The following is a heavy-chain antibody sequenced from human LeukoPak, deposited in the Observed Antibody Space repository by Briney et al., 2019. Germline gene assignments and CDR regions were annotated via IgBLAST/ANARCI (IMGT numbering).Heavy chain of an antibody. V-gene: IGHV3-69-1*01. CDR3: ARDRDSRWDFDL. CDR1: GFTFSKYA. D-gene: IGHD3-22*01. Sequence: GGSLRLSCAASGFTFSKYAMNWVRQAPGKGLEWVSSISSSGRIQYADSVKGRFTLSRDNAKNSLYLQMNSLRADDTAVYYCARDRDSRWDFDLWGRGTLVTVSS. J-gene: IGHJ2*01. CDR2: ISSSGRI.